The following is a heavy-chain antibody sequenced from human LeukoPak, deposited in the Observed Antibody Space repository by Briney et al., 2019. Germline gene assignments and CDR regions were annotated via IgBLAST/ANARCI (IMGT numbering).Heavy chain of an antibody. CDR2: IIPIFGTA. CDR1: GGTFSSYA. V-gene: IGHV1-69*13. D-gene: IGHD3-3*01. J-gene: IGHJ4*02. Sequence: SVKVSCKAPGGTFSSYAISWVRQAPGQGLEWMGGIIPIFGTANYAQKFQGRVTITADESTSTAYMELSSLRSEDTAVYYCARSPSLEWLLWFDYWGQGTLVTVSS. CDR3: ARSPSLEWLLWFDY.